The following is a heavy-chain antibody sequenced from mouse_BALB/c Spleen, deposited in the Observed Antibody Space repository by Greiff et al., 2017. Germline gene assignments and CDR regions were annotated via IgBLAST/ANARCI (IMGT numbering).Heavy chain of an antibody. CDR2: ISSGGST. Sequence: EVKLVESGGGLVKPGGSLKLSCAASGFTFSSYAMSWVRQTPEKRLEWVASISSGGSTYYPDSVKGRFTISRDNARNILYLQMSSLRSEDTAMYYCARGLLYGNYNYWGQGTTLTVSS. J-gene: IGHJ2*01. CDR1: GFTFSSYA. V-gene: IGHV5-6-5*01. D-gene: IGHD2-10*02. CDR3: ARGLLYGNYNY.